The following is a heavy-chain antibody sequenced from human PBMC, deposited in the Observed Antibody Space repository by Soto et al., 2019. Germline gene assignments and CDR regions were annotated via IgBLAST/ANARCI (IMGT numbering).Heavy chain of an antibody. D-gene: IGHD3-3*01. V-gene: IGHV4-59*01. CDR3: VIVNWGFWGGYIYYYGMDA. Sequence: PSETLSLTSTTTGDSIRSYYWSWIRKPPGKELAWIGYIYYTGSTNYYPSLKSRVTISVDTSKSQFPLTRGTVTSADSAVYYCVIVNWGFWGGYIYYYGMDAGGHGMAVTVSS. CDR1: GDSIRSYY. CDR2: IYYTGST. J-gene: IGHJ6*02.